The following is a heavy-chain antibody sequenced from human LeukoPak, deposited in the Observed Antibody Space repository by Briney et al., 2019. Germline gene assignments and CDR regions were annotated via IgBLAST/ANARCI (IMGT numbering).Heavy chain of an antibody. CDR2: INPNSGGT. D-gene: IGHD4-17*01. CDR1: GYTFTGYY. CDR3: ARDQYGDYVFDY. V-gene: IGHV1-2*02. Sequence: ASVKVSCTASGYTFTGYYMHWVRQAPGQGLEWMGWINPNSGGTNYAQKFQGRVTMTRDTSISTAYMEVSRLRSDDTAVYYCARDQYGDYVFDYWGQGTLVTVPS. J-gene: IGHJ4*02.